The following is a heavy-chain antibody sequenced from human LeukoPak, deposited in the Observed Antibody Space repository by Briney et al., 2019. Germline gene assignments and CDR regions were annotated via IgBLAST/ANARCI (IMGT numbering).Heavy chain of an antibody. Sequence: ASVKVSCKASGYTFTGYYMHWVRQAPGQGLEWMGRINPNSGGTNYAQKFQGRVTMTRDTSISTAYMELSRLRSDDRAVYYCTRESGSYHGNDYWGQGTLVTVSS. CDR1: GYTFTGYY. CDR2: INPNSGGT. J-gene: IGHJ4*02. V-gene: IGHV1-2*06. CDR3: TRESGSYHGNDY. D-gene: IGHD1-26*01.